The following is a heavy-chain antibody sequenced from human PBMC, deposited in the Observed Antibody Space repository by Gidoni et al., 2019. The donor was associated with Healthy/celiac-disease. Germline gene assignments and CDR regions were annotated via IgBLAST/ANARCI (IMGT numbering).Heavy chain of an antibody. CDR2: ISWDGGST. Sequence: EVQLVESGGVVVKPGGSLRLSCAASGFPLDAYTMHWVRQAPGQGLEWVSLISWDGGSTYYGDSVKGRFTISRDNSKNSLYLQMNSLRTEDTALYYCAKGPPAWSYDSSGYWALGYWGQGTLVTVSS. CDR3: AKGPPAWSYDSSGYWALGY. J-gene: IGHJ4*02. CDR1: GFPLDAYT. D-gene: IGHD3-22*01. V-gene: IGHV3-43*01.